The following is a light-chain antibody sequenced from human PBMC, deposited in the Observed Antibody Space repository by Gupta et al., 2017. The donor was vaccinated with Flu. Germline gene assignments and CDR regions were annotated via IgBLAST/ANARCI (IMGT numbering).Light chain of an antibody. CDR2: GAS. CDR3: QQYGSSPYS. CDR1: QSVSSSY. J-gene: IGKJ2*03. V-gene: IGKV3-20*01. Sequence: EIVLTPSPGTLSLSPGARATLSCRASQSVSSSYLAWYQQKPGQAPRLLIFGASSRATGIPDRFSGSGSATDFTLTISILEPEDFAVYYCQQYGSSPYSFGQGTKLEIK.